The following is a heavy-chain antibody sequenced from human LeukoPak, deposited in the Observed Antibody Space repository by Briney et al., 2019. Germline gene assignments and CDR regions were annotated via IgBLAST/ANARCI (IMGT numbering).Heavy chain of an antibody. J-gene: IGHJ4*02. CDR3: ARVGSGGAWFDF. CDR1: GGSISSYY. CDR2: IYYSGST. Sequence: PSETLSLTCTVSGGSISSYYWSWIRQPPGKGLEWIGYIYYSGSTNYNPSLKSRVTISVDTSKNQFSLKLSSVIAADTAVYFCARVGSGGAWFDFWGQGTLVTVSS. D-gene: IGHD6-19*01. V-gene: IGHV4-59*01.